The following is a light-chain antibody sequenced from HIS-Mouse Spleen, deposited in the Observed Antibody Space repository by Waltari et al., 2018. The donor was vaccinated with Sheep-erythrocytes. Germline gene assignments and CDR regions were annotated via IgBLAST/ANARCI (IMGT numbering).Light chain of an antibody. CDR2: DAS. CDR1: QSVSSY. J-gene: IGKJ2*01. V-gene: IGKV3-11*01. CDR3: QQRSNWYT. Sequence: EIVLTQSPATLSLSPGERATLSCRASQSVSSYVAWYQQTPGQANRLLIYDASNRATGIPARFSGSGSGTDFTLTISSLEPEDFAVYYCQQRSNWYTFGQGTKLEIK.